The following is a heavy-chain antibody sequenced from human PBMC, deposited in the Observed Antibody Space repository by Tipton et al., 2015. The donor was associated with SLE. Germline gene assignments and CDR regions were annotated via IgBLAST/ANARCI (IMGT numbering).Heavy chain of an antibody. J-gene: IGHJ6*03. CDR1: GGSISSGTYY. CDR3: ARGVTYSSSSYYYYYYMDV. CDR2: IYISGST. V-gene: IGHV4-61*02. Sequence: TLSLTCTVSGGSISSGTYYWSWIRQPAGKGLEWIGRIYISGSTNYNPSLKSRVTISVDTSKNQFSLKLTSVTAADTAVYYCARGVTYSSSSYYYYYYMDVWGKGTTVTVSS. D-gene: IGHD6-6*01.